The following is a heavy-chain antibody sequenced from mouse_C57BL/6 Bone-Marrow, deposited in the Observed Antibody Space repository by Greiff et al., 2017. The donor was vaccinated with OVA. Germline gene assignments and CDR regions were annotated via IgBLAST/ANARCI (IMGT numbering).Heavy chain of an antibody. V-gene: IGHV1-26*01. D-gene: IGHD1-1*01. CDR2: INPNNGGT. CDR1: GYTFTDYY. CDR3: ARDRDGRGFAY. Sequence: EVQLQQSGPELVKPGASVKISCKASGYTFTDYYMNWVKQSHGKSLEWIGDINPNNGGTSYNQKFKGKATLTVDKSSSTAYMELRSLTSEDSAVYYCARDRDGRGFAYWGQGTLVTVSA. J-gene: IGHJ3*01.